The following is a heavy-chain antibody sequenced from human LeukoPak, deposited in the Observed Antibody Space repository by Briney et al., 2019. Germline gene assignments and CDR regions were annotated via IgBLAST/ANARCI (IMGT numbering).Heavy chain of an antibody. CDR1: GYTLTELS. D-gene: IGHD3-22*01. J-gene: IGHJ5*02. Sequence: ASVKVSCKVSGYTLTELSMHWVRQAPGKGLEWMGGFDPEDGETIYAQKFQGRVTMTEDTSTDTAYMELSSLRSEDTAVYYCATAYYYDSSGYPSLNWFDPWGQGTLVTVSS. CDR3: ATAYYYDSSGYPSLNWFDP. CDR2: FDPEDGET. V-gene: IGHV1-24*01.